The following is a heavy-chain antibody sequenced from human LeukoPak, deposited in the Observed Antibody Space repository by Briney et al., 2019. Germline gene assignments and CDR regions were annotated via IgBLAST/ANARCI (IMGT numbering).Heavy chain of an antibody. CDR3: ARGVYCSSTSCYAGYMNWFDP. Sequence: GASVKVSCKASGYTFTSYYMHWVRQAPGQGLEWMGIINPSGGSTSYAQKFQGRVTMTRDTSTSTVYMELSSLRSEDTAVYYCARGVYCSSTSCYAGYMNWFDPWGQGTLVTVSS. CDR2: INPSGGST. V-gene: IGHV1-46*01. J-gene: IGHJ5*02. CDR1: GYTFTSYY. D-gene: IGHD2-2*01.